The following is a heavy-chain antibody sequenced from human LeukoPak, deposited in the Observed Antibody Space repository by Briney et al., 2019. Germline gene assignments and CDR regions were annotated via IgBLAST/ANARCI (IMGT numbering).Heavy chain of an antibody. J-gene: IGHJ4*02. CDR3: ASGDGYNYDY. D-gene: IGHD5-24*01. CDR1: GGSISSYY. V-gene: IGHV4-4*09. CDR2: IYTSGST. Sequence: SETLSLTCTVSGGSISSYYWSWIRQPPGKGLEWIGYIYTSGSTNYNTSLKSRVTISVDTSKNQFSLKLSSVTAADTAVYYCASGDGYNYDYWGQGTLVTVSS.